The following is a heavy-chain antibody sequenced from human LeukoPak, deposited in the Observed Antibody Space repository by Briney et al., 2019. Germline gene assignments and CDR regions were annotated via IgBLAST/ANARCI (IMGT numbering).Heavy chain of an antibody. D-gene: IGHD6-19*01. CDR1: GYSFTSNY. Sequence: GASVKVSCKASGYSFTSNYIHWVRQAPGQGLEWMGMIYPRDGSTSYAQKFQGRVTMTRDTSTSTVYMELSSLRSEDTAVYYCARTAVAAFDYWGQGTLVTVSS. J-gene: IGHJ4*02. CDR2: IYPRDGST. CDR3: ARTAVAAFDY. V-gene: IGHV1-46*01.